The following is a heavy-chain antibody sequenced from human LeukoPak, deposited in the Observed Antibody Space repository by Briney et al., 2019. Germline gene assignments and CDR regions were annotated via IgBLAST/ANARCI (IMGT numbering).Heavy chain of an antibody. CDR2: IYHSGST. CDR3: AREYRPLAYFDY. J-gene: IGHJ4*02. Sequence: SETLSLTCAVSGGSISSGGYSWSWIRQPPGKGLEWIGYIYHSGSTYYNPSLKSRVTISVDRSKNQFSLKLSSVTAADTAVYYCAREYRPLAYFDYWGQGTPVTVSS. CDR1: GGSISSGGYS. D-gene: IGHD1-14*01. V-gene: IGHV4-30-2*01.